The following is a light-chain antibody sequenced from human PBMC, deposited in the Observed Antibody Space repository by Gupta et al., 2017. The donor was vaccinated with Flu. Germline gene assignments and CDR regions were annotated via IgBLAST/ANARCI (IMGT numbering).Light chain of an antibody. J-gene: IGLJ3*02. Sequence: QTVVTQEHSLTVSPGGTVPLTCASSTGAVTSGYSPNWFQQKPGQAPRTLIYSTDIKHSWTPARFSGSLLGGKAALTLSVVQPEDEAEYYCLRYYGGARVFGVGTKLTVL. CDR2: STD. V-gene: IGLV7-43*01. CDR1: TGAVTSGYS. CDR3: LRYYGGARV.